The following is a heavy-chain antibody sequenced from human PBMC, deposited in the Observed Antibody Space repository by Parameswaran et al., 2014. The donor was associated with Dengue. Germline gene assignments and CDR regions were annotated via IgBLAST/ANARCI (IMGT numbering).Heavy chain of an antibody. J-gene: IGHJ5*02. CDR2: INHSGST. D-gene: IGHD5-18*01. CDR3: ARGRYSYGYFRQNNWFDP. Sequence: RWIRQPPGKGLEWIGEINHSGSTNYNPSLKSRVTISVDTSKNQFSLKLSSVTAADTAVYYCARGRYSYGYFRQNNWFDPWGQGTLVTVSS. V-gene: IGHV4-34*01.